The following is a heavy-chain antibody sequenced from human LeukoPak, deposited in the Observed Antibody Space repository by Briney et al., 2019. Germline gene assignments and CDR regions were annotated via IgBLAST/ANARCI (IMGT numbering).Heavy chain of an antibody. D-gene: IGHD2-2*01. J-gene: IGHJ4*02. CDR2: IYHSGST. V-gene: IGHV4-38-2*02. Sequence: PSETLSLTCIVSGYSISSGYYWGWIRQPPGKGLEWIGSIYHSGSTYYNPSLKSRVSISVDTSKNQFSLKLSSVTAADTAVYYCARRPVTDIVVVPAAPYLTYFDYWGQGTLVTVSS. CDR1: GYSISSGYY. CDR3: ARRPVTDIVVVPAAPYLTYFDY.